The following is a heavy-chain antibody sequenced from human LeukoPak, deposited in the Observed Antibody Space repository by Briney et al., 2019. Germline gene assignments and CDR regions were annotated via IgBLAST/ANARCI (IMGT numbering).Heavy chain of an antibody. CDR2: ISYDGSNK. J-gene: IGHJ4*02. CDR3: ARGHYYDSSGYLDH. D-gene: IGHD3-22*01. CDR1: GFTFSSYA. Sequence: TGGSLRLSCAASGFTFSSYAMHWVRQAPGKGLEWVAVISYDGSNKYYADSVKGRFTISRDNSKNTLYLQMNSLRAEDTAVYYCARGHYYDSSGYLDHWGQGTLVTVSS. V-gene: IGHV3-30*04.